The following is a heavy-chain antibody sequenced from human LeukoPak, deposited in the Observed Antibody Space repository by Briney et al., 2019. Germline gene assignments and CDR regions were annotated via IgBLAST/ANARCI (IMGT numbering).Heavy chain of an antibody. V-gene: IGHV3-30*03. Sequence: PGGSLRLSCAASGFTFSSYWMNWVRQAPGKGLEWLGVMSYDASNREYADSVKDRFIISRDNSRNTLHLQMNSLRPEDMAMYYCARDFTYFRSSILDYWGRGTLVIVSS. J-gene: IGHJ4*02. CDR1: GFTFSSYW. CDR2: MSYDASNR. D-gene: IGHD6-6*01. CDR3: ARDFTYFRSSILDY.